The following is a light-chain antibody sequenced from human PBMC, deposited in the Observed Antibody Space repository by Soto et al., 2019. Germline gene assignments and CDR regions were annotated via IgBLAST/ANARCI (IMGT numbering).Light chain of an antibody. CDR1: QRVSGNT. CDR2: GAS. CDR3: QQSGNSPLT. V-gene: IGKV3-20*01. Sequence: EIVLTQSTGTLSLSPGDRATLSCRARQRVSGNTLAWYQHKPGQPPRLLIYGASNRATGIPDRFSGSGSGTDFTLTVSSLEPEDFAVYYCQQSGNSPLTFGQGTNVEIK. J-gene: IGKJ1*01.